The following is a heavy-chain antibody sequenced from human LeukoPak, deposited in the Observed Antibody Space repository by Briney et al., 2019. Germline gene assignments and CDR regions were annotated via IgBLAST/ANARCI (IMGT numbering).Heavy chain of an antibody. D-gene: IGHD3-10*01. CDR3: TKDLTPGGADV. CDR1: GFTSDDHA. V-gene: IGHV3-9*02. J-gene: IGHJ6*02. CDR2: IMWRSGST. Sequence: GGSLRLSCAVSGFTSDDHAMHWVRQASGKGLEWVAGIMWRSGSTGYGDSVKGRFTISRVNAKKSLYLQMNGLRVEDTAFYYCTKDLTPGGADVWGQGTTVTVSS.